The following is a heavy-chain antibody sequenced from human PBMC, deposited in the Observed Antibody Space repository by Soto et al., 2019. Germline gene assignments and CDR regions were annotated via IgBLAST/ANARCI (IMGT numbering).Heavy chain of an antibody. CDR1: GFPCGNYG. CDR2: ISGSDDNT. J-gene: IGHJ4*02. V-gene: IGHV3-23*01. D-gene: IGHD3-9*01. Sequence: GGSMIPSCAASGFPCGNYGRSWVRQTPGKGLEWVSAISGSDDNTYYADPVNGRFTISRDNSKNTLYLQMNILRAEDTAVYYCAKPAQEMLTGYSPFDHWGQGTLVTVSS. CDR3: AKPAQEMLTGYSPFDH.